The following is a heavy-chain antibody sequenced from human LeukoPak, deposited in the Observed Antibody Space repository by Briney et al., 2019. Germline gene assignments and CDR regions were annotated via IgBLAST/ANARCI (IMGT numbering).Heavy chain of an antibody. Sequence: GSSVKVSCKASGGTFSSYAISWVRQAPGQGLEWMGRIIPILGIANYAQKFQGRVTITADKSTSTAYMELSSLRSEDTAVYYCARAAQQLVRLDYYYYYMDVWGKGTTVTVSS. CDR2: IIPILGIA. D-gene: IGHD6-6*01. CDR1: GGTFSSYA. CDR3: ARAAQQLVRLDYYYYYMDV. V-gene: IGHV1-69*04. J-gene: IGHJ6*03.